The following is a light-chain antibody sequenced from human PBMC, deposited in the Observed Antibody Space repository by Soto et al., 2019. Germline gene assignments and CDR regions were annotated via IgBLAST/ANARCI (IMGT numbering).Light chain of an antibody. CDR3: AAWDDNLDGVL. Sequence: QSVPTQPPSASETPGQRVTISCSGSSSNVGSNTVNWYQQFPGTAPKVLIYSNNQRPSGVPDRFSGSKSGTSASLAISGLQSDDEADYYCAAWDDNLDGVLFGGGTKLTVL. V-gene: IGLV1-44*01. J-gene: IGLJ2*01. CDR1: SSNVGSNT. CDR2: SNN.